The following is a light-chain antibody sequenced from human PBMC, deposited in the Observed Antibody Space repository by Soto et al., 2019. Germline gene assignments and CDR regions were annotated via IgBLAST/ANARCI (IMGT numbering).Light chain of an antibody. J-gene: IGKJ3*01. CDR2: AAS. CDR3: QKLNSYPLT. Sequence: DIQLTQSPSFLSASVGDRVTITCRASQDISNYLVWYQQKPGKAPKPLIYAASTLQSGVPSRFSGSGSGTEFTLTISSLQPEDFATYYCQKLNSYPLTFGPVTKVDIK. V-gene: IGKV1-9*01. CDR1: QDISNY.